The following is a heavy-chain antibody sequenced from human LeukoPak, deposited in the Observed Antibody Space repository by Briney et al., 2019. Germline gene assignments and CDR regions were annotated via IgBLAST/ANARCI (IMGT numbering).Heavy chain of an antibody. J-gene: IGHJ4*02. CDR2: IKQDGSEK. D-gene: IGHD3-10*01. CDR1: GFTFSSYW. V-gene: IGHV3-7*01. Sequence: GGSLRLSCAASGFTFSSYWMSWVRHAPGKGLEWVANIKQDGSEKYYVDSVKGRFTISRDNAKNSLYLQMNSLRAEDTAVYYCARDTSMVRGVIITFDYWGQGTLVTVSS. CDR3: ARDTSMVRGVIITFDY.